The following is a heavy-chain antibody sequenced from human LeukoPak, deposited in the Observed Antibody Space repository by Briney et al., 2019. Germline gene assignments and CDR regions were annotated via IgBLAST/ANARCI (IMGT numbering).Heavy chain of an antibody. CDR3: ATNPSLDYYDSSGYYYYYGMDV. J-gene: IGHJ6*02. Sequence: GGSLRLSCAASGFTFSSYGMHWVRQAPGKGLEWVAVISYDGSNKYYADSVKGRFTISRDNSKNTLYLQMNSLRAEDTAVYYCATNPSLDYYDSSGYYYYYGMDVWGQGTTVTVSS. V-gene: IGHV3-30*03. CDR1: GFTFSSYG. CDR2: ISYDGSNK. D-gene: IGHD3-22*01.